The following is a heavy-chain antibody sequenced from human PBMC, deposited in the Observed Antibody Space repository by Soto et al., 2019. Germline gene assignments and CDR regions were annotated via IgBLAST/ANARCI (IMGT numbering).Heavy chain of an antibody. CDR3: ARGRKGQWLVSSYFDY. Sequence: QVQLVQSGAEVKKPGSSVKVSCKASGGTFSSYAISWVRQAPGQGLEWMGGIIPIFGTANYAQKFQGRVTITADESTGTAYMERSSLRSEDTAVYYCARGRKGQWLVSSYFDYWGQGTLVTVSS. V-gene: IGHV1-69*12. CDR1: GGTFSSYA. J-gene: IGHJ4*02. D-gene: IGHD6-19*01. CDR2: IIPIFGTA.